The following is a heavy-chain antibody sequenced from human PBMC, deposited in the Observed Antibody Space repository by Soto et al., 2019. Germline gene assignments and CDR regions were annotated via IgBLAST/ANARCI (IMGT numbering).Heavy chain of an antibody. CDR2: IYYSWST. J-gene: IGHJ4*02. CDR1: GGSISSSTYF. Sequence: SETLSLTCTVSGGSISSSTYFWGWVRQPPGKGLEWIGSIYYSWSTYYNPSLKSRVTISVDTSKNHFSLKLISVTAADTAVYYCAKHLGESYFDCWGQGTLVTVSS. V-gene: IGHV4-39*01. CDR3: AKHLGESYFDC.